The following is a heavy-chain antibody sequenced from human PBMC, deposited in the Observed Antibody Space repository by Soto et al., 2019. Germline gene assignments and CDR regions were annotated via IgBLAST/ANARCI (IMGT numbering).Heavy chain of an antibody. J-gene: IGHJ5*02. CDR1: GGSISSGGYY. CDR3: ARVSACTPPNWFDP. V-gene: IGHV4-31*03. Sequence: QVQLQGSGPGLVKPSQTLSLTCTVSGGSISSGGYYWSWIRQHPGKGLEWIGYIYYSGSTYYNPSLKGRVTISVDTSKNQFSLKLSSVTAADTAVYYCARVSACTPPNWFDPWGQGTLVTVSS. CDR2: IYYSGST. D-gene: IGHD3-10*01.